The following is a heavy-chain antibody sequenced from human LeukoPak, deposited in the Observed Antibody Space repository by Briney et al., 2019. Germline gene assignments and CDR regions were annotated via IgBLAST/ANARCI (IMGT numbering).Heavy chain of an antibody. CDR2: IYTSGST. CDR3: ARRPGGYDFWSTSGTFDN. Sequence: KTSETLSLTCTVSGGSISRYYWSWIRQPAGKGLGWIGRIYTSGSTNYNPSLKSRVTMSVDTSKTQFSLKLSSVTGADTAVYYCARRPGGYDFWSTSGTFDNWGQGIMVTVSS. D-gene: IGHD3-3*01. CDR1: GGSISRYY. V-gene: IGHV4-4*07. J-gene: IGHJ3*02.